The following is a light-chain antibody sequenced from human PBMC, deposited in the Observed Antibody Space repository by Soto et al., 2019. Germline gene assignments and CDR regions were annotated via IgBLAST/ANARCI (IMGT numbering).Light chain of an antibody. CDR1: QSITSW. J-gene: IGKJ3*01. CDR3: QLYKSPYEVT. Sequence: DIQMTQSPSALSASVGDRVTITCRASQSITSWLASYQQKPGKAPKLLIYKASILENGDPSRCIGNGSVTERTLPISRPKAHDFTSDHCQLYKSPYEVTLGPGTKVDIK. CDR2: KAS. V-gene: IGKV1-5*03.